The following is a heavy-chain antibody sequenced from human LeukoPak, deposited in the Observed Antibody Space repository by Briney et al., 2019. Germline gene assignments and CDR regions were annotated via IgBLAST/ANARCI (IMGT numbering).Heavy chain of an antibody. CDR2: ISYDGSNK. CDR3: ARDGRIAAAGFFDY. J-gene: IGHJ4*02. CDR1: GFTFSSYD. Sequence: PGRSLRLSCAASGFTFSSYDMHWVRQAPGKGLEWVAVISYDGSNKYYADSVKGRFTISRDNSKNTLYLQMNSLRAEDTAVYYCARDGRIAAAGFFDYWGQGTLVTVSS. D-gene: IGHD6-13*01. V-gene: IGHV3-30-3*01.